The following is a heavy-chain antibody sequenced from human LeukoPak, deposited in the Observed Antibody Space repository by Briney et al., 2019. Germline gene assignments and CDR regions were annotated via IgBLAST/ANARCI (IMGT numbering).Heavy chain of an antibody. CDR3: AKGMTTVTTRSPLDY. CDR2: ISGSAGST. D-gene: IGHD4-17*01. CDR1: GFTFSSYA. J-gene: IGHJ4*02. V-gene: IGHV3-23*01. Sequence: QTGGSLRLSCAASGFTFSSYAMNWVRQAPGKGLEWVSIISGSAGSTYYADSVKGRFTISRDNSKNTLFLQMNSLRAEDTAVYYCAKGMTTVTTRSPLDYWGQGTLVTVSS.